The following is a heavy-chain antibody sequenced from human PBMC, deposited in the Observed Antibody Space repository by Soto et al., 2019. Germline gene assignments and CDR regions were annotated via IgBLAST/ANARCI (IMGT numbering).Heavy chain of an antibody. J-gene: IGHJ6*02. D-gene: IGHD6-19*01. CDR3: ARDRSSGWDQGYGMDV. CDR2: IYYSGST. Sequence: SETLSLTCTVSGGSISTYYWSWIRQPPGKGLEWIGYIYYSGSTSYNPSLKSRVTISVDTSKNQFSLKLRSVTAADTAVYYCARDRSSGWDQGYGMDVWGQGTPVPVSS. CDR1: GGSISTYY. V-gene: IGHV4-59*01.